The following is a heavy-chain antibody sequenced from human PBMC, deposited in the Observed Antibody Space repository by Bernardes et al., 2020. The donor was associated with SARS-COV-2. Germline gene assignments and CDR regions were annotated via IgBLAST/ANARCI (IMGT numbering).Heavy chain of an antibody. CDR2: IYYSGTT. CDR1: GGSFNSDGYY. Sequence: SETLSLTCAVSGGSFNSDGYYWSWIRQHPGQGLEWLGYIYYSGTTYYNPSFKGRVTMSLDTSKDQFSLKLSSVTAADTAIYYCARQTSGRMDFDHWGQRTHVT. V-gene: IGHV4-31*11. D-gene: IGHD3-10*01. CDR3: ARQTSGRMDFDH. J-gene: IGHJ4*02.